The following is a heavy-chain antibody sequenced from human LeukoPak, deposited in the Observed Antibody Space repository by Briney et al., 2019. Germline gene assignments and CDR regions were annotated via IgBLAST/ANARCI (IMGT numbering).Heavy chain of an antibody. J-gene: IGHJ4*02. D-gene: IGHD3-22*01. CDR1: GFTFSSYA. Sequence: GGSLRLSCAASGFTFSSYAMHWVRQAPGKGLEWVAVISYDGSNKYYADSVKGRFTISRDNSKNTLCLQMNSLRAEDTAVYYCARTYYDSSGNPYYFDYWGQGTLVTVSS. CDR3: ARTYYDSSGNPYYFDY. CDR2: ISYDGSNK. V-gene: IGHV3-30-3*01.